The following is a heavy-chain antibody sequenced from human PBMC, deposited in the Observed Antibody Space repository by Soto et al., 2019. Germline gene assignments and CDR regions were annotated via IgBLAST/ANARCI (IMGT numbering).Heavy chain of an antibody. Sequence: ASVKVSCKASGYTFTSYGISWVRQAPGQGLEWMGWISAYNGNTNYAQKFQGRVTITADESTSTAYMELSSLRSEDTAVYYCARSTCTNGVCYVGAFDIWGQGTMVTVSS. CDR2: ISAYNGNT. CDR3: ARSTCTNGVCYVGAFDI. D-gene: IGHD2-8*01. V-gene: IGHV1-18*01. J-gene: IGHJ3*02. CDR1: GYTFTSYG.